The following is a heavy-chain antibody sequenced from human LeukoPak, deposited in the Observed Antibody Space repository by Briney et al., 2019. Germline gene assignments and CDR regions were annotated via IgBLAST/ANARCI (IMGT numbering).Heavy chain of an antibody. CDR3: SSWTDDFDY. D-gene: IGHD6-13*01. Sequence: GGSLRLSCAASGFTFSSYGMHWVRQAPGKGLEWVAFIRYDGSNKYYAGSVKGRFTISRDNSKNTLHLQMNSLRAEDTAVYYCSSWTDDFDYWGQGTLVTVSS. CDR2: IRYDGSNK. J-gene: IGHJ4*02. V-gene: IGHV3-30*02. CDR1: GFTFSSYG.